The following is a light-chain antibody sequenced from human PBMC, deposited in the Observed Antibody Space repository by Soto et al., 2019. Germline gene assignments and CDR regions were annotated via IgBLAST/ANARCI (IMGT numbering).Light chain of an antibody. CDR3: QVFGSSPRYT. V-gene: IGKV3-20*01. CDR1: ESVTTTY. J-gene: IGKJ2*01. CDR2: GAS. Sequence: EIVLTQSPGTLSLSPGERATLSCRTSESVTTTYLAWYQQKPGQPPRLLIYGASSRATGIPDRFSGSGSGTDFTLTISRLAPEDFAVYYCQVFGSSPRYTFGQGTMLEIK.